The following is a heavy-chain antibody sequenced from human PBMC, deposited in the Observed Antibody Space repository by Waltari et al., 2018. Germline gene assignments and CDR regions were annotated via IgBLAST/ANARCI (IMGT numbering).Heavy chain of an antibody. Sequence: QLLESGGRLVQPGGSLSLSCVASGFTFSRYAMCWARQAPGKGLEWLSVISDSGDSTIYTDSVKGRFTNYRDNSKNLVYLQMNSLRVEDTAVYYCAKGDWLDDWGQGTLVTVSS. D-gene: IGHD2-21*01. CDR1: GFTFSRYA. J-gene: IGHJ4*02. CDR2: ISDSGDST. V-gene: IGHV3-23*01. CDR3: AKGDWLDD.